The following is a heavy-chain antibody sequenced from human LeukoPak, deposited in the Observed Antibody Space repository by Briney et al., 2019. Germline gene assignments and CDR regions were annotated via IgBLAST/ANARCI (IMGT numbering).Heavy chain of an antibody. CDR3: AKDRGYSYGPGDAFDI. V-gene: IGHV3-23*01. Sequence: GGSLRLSCAASGFTFSSYAMSWVRQASGKGLEWVSAISGSGGSTYYADSVKGRFTISRDNSKNTLYLQMNSLRAEDTAVYYCAKDRGYSYGPGDAFDIWGQGTMVTVSS. CDR2: ISGSGGST. CDR1: GFTFSSYA. D-gene: IGHD5-18*01. J-gene: IGHJ3*02.